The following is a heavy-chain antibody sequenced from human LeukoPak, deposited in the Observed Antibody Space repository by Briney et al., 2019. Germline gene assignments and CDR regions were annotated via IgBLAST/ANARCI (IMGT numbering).Heavy chain of an antibody. Sequence: SETLSLTCTVSGGSISSGDYYWSWIRQPPGKGLEWIGYIYYSGSTYYNPSLKSRITISVDTSKNQFSLKLSPVTAADTAVYYCARGSWSSSIDYWGQGTLVTVSS. V-gene: IGHV4-30-4*01. CDR3: ARGSWSSSIDY. D-gene: IGHD6-6*01. CDR1: GGSISSGDYY. J-gene: IGHJ4*02. CDR2: IYYSGST.